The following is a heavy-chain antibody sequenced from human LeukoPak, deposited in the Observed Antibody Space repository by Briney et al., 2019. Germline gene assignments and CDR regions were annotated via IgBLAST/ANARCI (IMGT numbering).Heavy chain of an antibody. V-gene: IGHV3-30*04. CDR1: GFTFSSYA. CDR2: ISYDGSNK. Sequence: GGSLRLSCAASGFTFSSYAMHWVRQAPGKGLEWVAVISYDGSNKYYADSVKGRFTISRGNSKNTLYLQMNSLRAEDTAVYYCARQEQQLVYYYYGMDVWGKGPRSPSPQ. D-gene: IGHD6-13*01. CDR3: ARQEQQLVYYYYGMDV. J-gene: IGHJ6*04.